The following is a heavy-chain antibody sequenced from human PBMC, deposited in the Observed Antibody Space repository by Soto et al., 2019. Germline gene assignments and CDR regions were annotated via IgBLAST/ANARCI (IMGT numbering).Heavy chain of an antibody. J-gene: IGHJ5*02. CDR1: GFTFVDYA. CDR2: FGWNSGRI. D-gene: IGHD6-19*01. CDR3: AKSDSSGWYGEFAWFDP. V-gene: IGHV3-9*01. Sequence: EVPLVESGGAWLRPARSLRSSCAAPGFTFVDYAMHWFRQAPGKGLEWVSGFGWNSGRIGYADSVKGRFTISRDNAKNSLYLQMNSLRAEDTALYYCAKSDSSGWYGEFAWFDPWGQGTLVTVSS.